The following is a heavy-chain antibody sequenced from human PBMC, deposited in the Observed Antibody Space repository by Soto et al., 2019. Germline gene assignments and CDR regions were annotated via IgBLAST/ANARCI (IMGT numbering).Heavy chain of an antibody. CDR2: ILFDGNKQ. Sequence: GGSLRLSCAAYGFTFGNYGMHWVRQAPGKGLEWVAVILFDGNKQHYADSVKGRFTISRDNSKNTLYVQMTSLRAEDTAVYYCARGSKDSYPGSRIFDFWGRGTLVTVSS. D-gene: IGHD3-10*01. J-gene: IGHJ4*02. CDR1: GFTFGNYG. V-gene: IGHV3-33*01. CDR3: ARGSKDSYPGSRIFDF.